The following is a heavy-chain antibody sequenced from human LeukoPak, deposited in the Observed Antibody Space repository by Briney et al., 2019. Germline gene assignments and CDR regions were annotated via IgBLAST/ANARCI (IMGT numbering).Heavy chain of an antibody. Sequence: GASVKVSCKASGYTFTSYGISWVRQAPGQGLEWMGWISAYNGNTNYAQKLQGRVTMTTDTSTSTAYMELRSLRSDDTAVYYCAKTRWWDCSSTSCYVFDYWGQGTLVTVSS. CDR1: GYTFTSYG. CDR2: ISAYNGNT. V-gene: IGHV1-18*01. J-gene: IGHJ4*02. CDR3: AKTRWWDCSSTSCYVFDY. D-gene: IGHD2-2*01.